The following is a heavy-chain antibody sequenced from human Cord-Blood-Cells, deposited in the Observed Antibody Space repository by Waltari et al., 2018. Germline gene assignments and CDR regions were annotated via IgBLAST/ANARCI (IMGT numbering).Heavy chain of an antibody. CDR1: GFTFSSYS. CDR3: ARDCSGGSCYDY. Sequence: EVQLVESGGGLVKPGGSPRLSCAASGFTFSSYSMNWVRQAPGKGLEWVSSISSSSSYIYYADSVKGRFTISRDNAKNSLYLQMNSLRAEDTAVYYCARDCSGGSCYDYWGQGTLVTVSS. J-gene: IGHJ4*02. D-gene: IGHD2-15*01. CDR2: ISSSSSYI. V-gene: IGHV3-21*01.